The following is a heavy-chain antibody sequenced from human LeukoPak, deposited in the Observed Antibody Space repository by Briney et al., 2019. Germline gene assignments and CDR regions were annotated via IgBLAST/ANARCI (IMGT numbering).Heavy chain of an antibody. Sequence: GGSLRLSCAASGFTFSSYAMHWVRQAPGKGLEWVAVISYDGSNKYYADSVKGRFTISRDSSKNTLYLQMNSLRAEDTAVYFCASGIRAVGYCSGGSCYGGIDYWGQGTLVTVSS. CDR2: ISYDGSNK. J-gene: IGHJ4*02. CDR3: ASGIRAVGYCSGGSCYGGIDY. CDR1: GFTFSSYA. V-gene: IGHV3-30-3*01. D-gene: IGHD2-15*01.